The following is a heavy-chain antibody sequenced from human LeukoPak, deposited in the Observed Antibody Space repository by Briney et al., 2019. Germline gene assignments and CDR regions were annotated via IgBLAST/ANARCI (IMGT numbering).Heavy chain of an antibody. D-gene: IGHD1-1*01. Sequence: SETLSLTCTVSGGSISTYYWNWIRQPPGKGLEWIGRIYTSGSTNYNPSLKSRVTMSVDTSKNQFSLKLSSVTAADTAVYYCARDARQLERRDYYDGMDVWGQGTTVTVSS. CDR2: IYTSGST. CDR3: ARDARQLERRDYYDGMDV. V-gene: IGHV4-4*07. CDR1: GGSISTYY. J-gene: IGHJ6*02.